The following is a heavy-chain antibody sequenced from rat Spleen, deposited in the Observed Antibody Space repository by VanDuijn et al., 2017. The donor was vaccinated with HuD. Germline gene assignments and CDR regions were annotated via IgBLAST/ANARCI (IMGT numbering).Heavy chain of an antibody. CDR2: INSAGST. J-gene: IGHJ2*01. V-gene: IGHV3-3*01. CDR3: ARRGSSDFDY. D-gene: IGHD5-1*01. CDR1: GYSITSSYR. Sequence: EVQLQESGPGLVKPSQSLSLTCSVTGYSITSSYRWNWIRKFPGNKLEWMGYINSAGSTNYNPSLKSRISITRDTSKNQFFLQVNSVTTEDTATYYCARRGSSDFDYWGQGVMVTVSS.